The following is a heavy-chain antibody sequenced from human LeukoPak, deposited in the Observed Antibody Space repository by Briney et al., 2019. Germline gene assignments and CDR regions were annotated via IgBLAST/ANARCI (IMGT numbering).Heavy chain of an antibody. D-gene: IGHD2-15*01. V-gene: IGHV3-48*01. CDR2: ISSSGTST. Sequence: GGSLRLSCAASGFTFSNAWMSWVRQAPGKGLEWVSYISSSGTSTYYADSVRGRFTFSRDNANNSLYLQLNSLRAEDTAVYYCARGGYCSGGSCYADAFDIWGQGTMVTVSS. CDR1: GFTFSNAW. J-gene: IGHJ3*02. CDR3: ARGGYCSGGSCYADAFDI.